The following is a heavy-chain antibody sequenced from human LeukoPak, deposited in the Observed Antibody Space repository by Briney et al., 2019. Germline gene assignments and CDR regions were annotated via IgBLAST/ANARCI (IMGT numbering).Heavy chain of an antibody. Sequence: GSLRLSCAASGFTFSGSAMHWVRQASGKGLEWVGRIRSKANSYATAYAASVKGRFTISRDDSKNTAYLQMNILRAEDTAVYYCAKRRHCSSATCPNWFDPWGQGTLVTVSS. CDR2: IRSKANSYAT. CDR3: AKRRHCSSATCPNWFDP. J-gene: IGHJ5*02. D-gene: IGHD2-2*01. V-gene: IGHV3-73*01. CDR1: GFTFSGSA.